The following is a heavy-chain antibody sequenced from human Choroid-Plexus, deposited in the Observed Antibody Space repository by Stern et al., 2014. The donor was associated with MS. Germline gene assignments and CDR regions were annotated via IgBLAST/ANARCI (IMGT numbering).Heavy chain of an antibody. CDR3: AKDRQYLTYFFDH. V-gene: IGHV3-30*18. CDR1: GFTFVSCA. CDR2: VSHDGSYK. J-gene: IGHJ5*02. D-gene: IGHD2/OR15-2a*01. Sequence: VQLVESGGGVVQPGRPLRLSCVASGFTFVSCAMHWVRQAPGKGLEWVGGVSHDGSYKYYADSVKGRFTISRDNSQNTLYMQMSSLRPEDTAVYYCAKDRQYLTYFFDHWGQGSLVTVSS.